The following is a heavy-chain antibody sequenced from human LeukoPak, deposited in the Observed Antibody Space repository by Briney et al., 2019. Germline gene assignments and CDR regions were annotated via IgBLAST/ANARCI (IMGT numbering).Heavy chain of an antibody. CDR3: ARDPGYYPLDYFDY. J-gene: IGHJ4*02. CDR1: GGSISSYY. D-gene: IGHD3-22*01. V-gene: IGHV4-59*01. Sequence: PSETLSLTRTVSGGSISSYYWSWIRQPPGKGLEWIGYIYYSGSTNYNPSLKSRVTISVDTSKNQFSLKLSSVTAADTAVYYYARDPGYYPLDYFDYWGQGTLVTVSS. CDR2: IYYSGST.